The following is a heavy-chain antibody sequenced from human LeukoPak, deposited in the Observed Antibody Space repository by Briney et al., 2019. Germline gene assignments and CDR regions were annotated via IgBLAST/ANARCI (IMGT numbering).Heavy chain of an antibody. J-gene: IGHJ5*02. CDR2: IYYSGST. D-gene: IGHD2-15*01. V-gene: IGHV4-39*01. Sequence: PSETLSLTCTVSGGSISSSSYYWGWIRQPPGKGLEWIGSIYYSGSTYYNPSLKSRVTISVDTSKNQFSLKLSSVTAADTAVYYCAGRGTYCSGGSCYGNWFDPWGQGTLVTVSS. CDR1: GGSISSSSYY. CDR3: AGRGTYCSGGSCYGNWFDP.